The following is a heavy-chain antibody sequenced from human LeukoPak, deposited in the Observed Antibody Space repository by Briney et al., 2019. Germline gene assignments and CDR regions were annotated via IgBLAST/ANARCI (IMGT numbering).Heavy chain of an antibody. Sequence: GGSLRLSCAASGFTFSSYWMSWVRQAPGKGLEWVANIKQDGSEKYYVDSVKGRFTISRDNAKNTLYLQMNSLRAEDTAVYYCARGLSGYSSSLGYWGQGTLVTVSS. J-gene: IGHJ4*02. CDR1: GFTFSSYW. V-gene: IGHV3-7*01. D-gene: IGHD6-6*01. CDR2: IKQDGSEK. CDR3: ARGLSGYSSSLGY.